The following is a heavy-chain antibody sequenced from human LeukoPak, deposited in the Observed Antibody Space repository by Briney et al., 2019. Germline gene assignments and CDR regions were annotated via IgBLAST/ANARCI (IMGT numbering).Heavy chain of an antibody. CDR3: AREVLLEWDTSGYWPDY. D-gene: IGHD3-22*01. J-gene: IGHJ4*02. CDR1: GFTFSSYW. CDR2: IKQDGSEK. V-gene: IGHV3-7*01. Sequence: SGGSLRLSCAASGFTFSSYWMSWVRQAPGKVLEWVANIKQDGSEKYYVDSVKGRFTISRDNAKNSLYLQMNSLRAEDTAVYYCAREVLLEWDTSGYWPDYWGQGTLVTVSS.